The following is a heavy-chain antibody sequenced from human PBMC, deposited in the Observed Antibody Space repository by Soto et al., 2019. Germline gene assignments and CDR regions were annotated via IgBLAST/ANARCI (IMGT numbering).Heavy chain of an antibody. J-gene: IGHJ4*02. D-gene: IGHD6-6*01. CDR3: VVVRFYY. CDR1: GYTFTSYD. CDR2: MNPNSGDT. V-gene: IGHV1-8*01. Sequence: QVQLVQSGDEVKKPGASVKVSCKASGYTFTSYDINWVRQATGQGLEWMGWMNPNSGDTAYAQKFQGRVTMTRNTSITTAYMELSSLTSEYQAVYYCVVVRFYYWGQGTLVTVSS.